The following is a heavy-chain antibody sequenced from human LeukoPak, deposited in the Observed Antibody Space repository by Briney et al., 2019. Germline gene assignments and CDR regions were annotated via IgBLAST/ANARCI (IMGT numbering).Heavy chain of an antibody. V-gene: IGHV3-7*01. J-gene: IGHJ4*02. CDR3: ARGDPSMEWLFPPFDY. D-gene: IGHD3-3*01. CDR1: GFTFTTYW. Sequence: GGSLRLSCAASGFTFTTYWMGWVRQAPGKGLEWVANINQDGSEKYYVDSVKGRFTISRDNAKNSLYLQMNSLRAEDAAVYYCARGDPSMEWLFPPFDYWGQGTLVTVSS. CDR2: INQDGSEK.